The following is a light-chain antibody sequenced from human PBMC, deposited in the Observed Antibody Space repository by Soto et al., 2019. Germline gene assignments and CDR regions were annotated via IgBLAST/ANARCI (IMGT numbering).Light chain of an antibody. Sequence: QSALTQPASVSGSPGQSITISCTGSNSDIGSYNLASWYQHHPGKAPKLMISEVIKRPSGVSNRFSGSKSGNTASLTISGLQAEDEADYYCCSYAGSSIFVFGGGTKLTVL. V-gene: IGLV2-23*02. CDR3: CSYAGSSIFV. CDR1: NSDIGSYNL. CDR2: EVI. J-gene: IGLJ2*01.